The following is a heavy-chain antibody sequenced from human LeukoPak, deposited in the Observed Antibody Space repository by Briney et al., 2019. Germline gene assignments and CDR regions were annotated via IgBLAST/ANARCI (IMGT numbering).Heavy chain of an antibody. J-gene: IGHJ4*02. D-gene: IGHD1-20*01. CDR3: ARTLTNGNDDSFGY. V-gene: IGHV3-48*01. CDR2: ISSSSSTI. CDR1: GFTFSNYA. Sequence: PGGSLRLSCAASGFTFSNYAMNWVRQAPGKGLERVSYISSSSSTIYYADSVKGRFTISRDNAKNSLYLQMNSLRAEHTAEYYGARTLTNGNDDSFGYWGQGTLVTVSS.